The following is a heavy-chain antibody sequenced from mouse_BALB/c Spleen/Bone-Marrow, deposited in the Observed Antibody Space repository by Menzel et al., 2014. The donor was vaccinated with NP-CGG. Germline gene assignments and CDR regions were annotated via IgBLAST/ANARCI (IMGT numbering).Heavy chain of an antibody. CDR3: AREDITTAYFDY. D-gene: IGHD1-2*01. CDR2: IVPRSGYT. CDR1: GYTFTGYT. J-gene: IGHJ2*01. V-gene: IGHV1-4*02. Sequence: QVQLQQPASELARPGASVRLSCRASGYTFTGYTMQWVKQRPGQGLEWIGYIVPRSGYTDYNQKFKDKTTLTADKSSNTAYMQLSRLTSEDSAVYYRAREDITTAYFDYWGQGTTLTVSS.